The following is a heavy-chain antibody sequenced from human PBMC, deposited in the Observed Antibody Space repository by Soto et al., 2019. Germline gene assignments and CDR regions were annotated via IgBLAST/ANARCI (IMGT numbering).Heavy chain of an antibody. CDR1: GYTFTNYA. D-gene: IGHD6-13*01. J-gene: IGHJ4*02. Sequence: QVQLVQSGAEVKKHGASVKVSCKASGYTFTNYAFSWVRQAPGQGLEWMGWISAYNGNTNYPQKLQGRVTMTTDTSTSTAYMELRSLRSDATAVYYCARDLAAAGPFDCWGQGTLVTVSS. CDR3: ARDLAAAGPFDC. CDR2: ISAYNGNT. V-gene: IGHV1-18*01.